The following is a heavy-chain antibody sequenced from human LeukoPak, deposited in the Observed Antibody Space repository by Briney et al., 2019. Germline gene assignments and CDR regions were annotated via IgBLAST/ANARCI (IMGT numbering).Heavy chain of an antibody. Sequence: ASVKVSCKASGYTFTRYYMHWVRQAPGQGLEWMGIINPSGGSTSYAQKFQGRVTMTRDMSTSTVYMELSSLRSEDTAVYYCARDAHTPIAVAGRGFDYWGQGTLDTVSS. CDR3: ARDAHTPIAVAGRGFDY. V-gene: IGHV1-46*01. CDR2: INPSGGST. J-gene: IGHJ4*02. CDR1: GYTFTRYY. D-gene: IGHD6-19*01.